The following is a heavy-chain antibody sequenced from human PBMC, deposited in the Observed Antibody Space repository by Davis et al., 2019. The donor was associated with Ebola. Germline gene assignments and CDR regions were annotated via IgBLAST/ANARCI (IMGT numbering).Heavy chain of an antibody. J-gene: IGHJ6*02. CDR2: VRSKAYGGKP. Sequence: GESLKISCRTSGFTFRDYAINWVRQAPGKGLEWVGFVRSKAYGGKPAHAASVEGRFTISRDDSKDTAYLQLDSLTTEDTAVYYCSRDLKGKPPAYYYAMGVWGQGTTVTVSS. CDR1: GFTFRDYA. V-gene: IGHV3-49*04. CDR3: SRDLKGKPPAYYYAMGV.